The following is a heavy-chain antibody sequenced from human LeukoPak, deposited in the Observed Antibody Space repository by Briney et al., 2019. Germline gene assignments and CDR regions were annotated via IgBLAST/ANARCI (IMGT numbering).Heavy chain of an antibody. CDR2: IYYSGST. CDR1: GGSISSSSYY. V-gene: IGHV4-39*01. Sequence: SETLSLTCTVSGGSISSSSYYWGWIRQPPGKGLEWIGSIYYSGSTYYNPSLKSRVTISVDTSKNQFSLNLSSVTAADTAVYYCARVVATWAYYMDVWGNGTTVTVSS. D-gene: IGHD1-1*01. J-gene: IGHJ6*03. CDR3: ARVVATWAYYMDV.